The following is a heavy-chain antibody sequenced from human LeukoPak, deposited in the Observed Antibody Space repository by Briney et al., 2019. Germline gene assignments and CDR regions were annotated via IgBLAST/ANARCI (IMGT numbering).Heavy chain of an antibody. CDR3: ARGGGDYWYFDL. D-gene: IGHD2-21*01. CDR1: GGSFSGYY. V-gene: IGHV4-34*01. CDR2: INHSGST. J-gene: IGHJ2*01. Sequence: SETLSLTCAVYGGSFSGYYWSWIRQPPGKGLEWIGEINHSGSTTYNPSLKSRVSISVDTSKKQCSLKLSSVTAADTAVYYCARGGGDYWYFDLWGRGTLVTVSS.